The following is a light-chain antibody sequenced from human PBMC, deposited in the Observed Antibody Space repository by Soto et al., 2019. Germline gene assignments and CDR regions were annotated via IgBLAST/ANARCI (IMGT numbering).Light chain of an antibody. J-gene: IGLJ1*01. CDR1: SSDVGGYNY. CDR2: ASS. CDR3: SSYTSGSTLYV. Sequence: QSALTQPASVSGSPGQSITISCTGTSSDVGGYNYVSWYQHHPGKAPRLMIYASSNRPSGVSHRFSGSRSGNTASLTISGRQAEGEADYYCSSYTSGSTLYVFGTGTQLTVL. V-gene: IGLV2-14*01.